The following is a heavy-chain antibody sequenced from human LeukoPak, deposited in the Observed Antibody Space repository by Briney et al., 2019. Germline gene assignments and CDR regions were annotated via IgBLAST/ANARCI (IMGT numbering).Heavy chain of an antibody. D-gene: IGHD3-22*01. CDR3: AKDRYYDSSGYYYFAY. Sequence: GGSLRLSCAASGFSFIDYAMNWVRQAPGKGLEWISYITVESDIIHYADSVKGRFTISRDNSKNTLYLQMNSLRAEDTAVYYCAKDRYYDSSGYYYFAYWGQGTLVTVSS. CDR1: GFSFIDYA. CDR2: ITVESDII. J-gene: IGHJ4*02. V-gene: IGHV3-23*01.